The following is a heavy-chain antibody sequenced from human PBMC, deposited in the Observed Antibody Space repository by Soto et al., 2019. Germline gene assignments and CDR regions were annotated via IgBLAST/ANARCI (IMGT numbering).Heavy chain of an antibody. CDR3: ARSYPNCSGGSCYAFDI. CDR2: IGTAGDT. Sequence: GGSLRLSCAASGFTFSSYDMHWVRQATGKGLEWVSAIGTAGDTYYPGSVKGRFTISRENAKNSLYLQMNSLRAGDTAVDYCARSYPNCSGGSCYAFDIWGQGTMVTVSS. CDR1: GFTFSSYD. D-gene: IGHD2-15*01. J-gene: IGHJ3*02. V-gene: IGHV3-13*01.